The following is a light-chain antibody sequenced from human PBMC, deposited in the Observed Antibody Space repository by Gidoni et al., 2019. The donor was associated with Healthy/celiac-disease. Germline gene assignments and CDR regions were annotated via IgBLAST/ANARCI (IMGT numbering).Light chain of an antibody. Sequence: ESVLTQYPGTLSLSPGERATLSCRASQSVSSSYLAWYQQKPGQAPRLLICGASSRATGIPDRFSGSGSGTDFTLTISRLEPEDFAVYYCQQYGSSQYTFGQGTKLEIK. V-gene: IGKV3-20*01. CDR2: GAS. J-gene: IGKJ2*01. CDR3: QQYGSSQYT. CDR1: QSVSSSY.